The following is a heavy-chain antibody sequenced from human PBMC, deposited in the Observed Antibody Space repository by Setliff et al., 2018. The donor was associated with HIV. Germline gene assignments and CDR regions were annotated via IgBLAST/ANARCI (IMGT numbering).Heavy chain of an antibody. CDR3: ATIRAYYYDSSGQEYFQY. Sequence: ASVKVSCKVSGYSLPDLSIHWVRQAPGKGLEWMGGFDPEDGDTVYAQKLQGRVTMTEDTSTDTAYMELSSLRSEDTAMYYCATIRAYYYDSSGQEYFQYWGHGTLVTVSS. D-gene: IGHD3-22*01. V-gene: IGHV1-24*01. CDR2: FDPEDGDT. CDR1: GYSLPDLS. J-gene: IGHJ1*01.